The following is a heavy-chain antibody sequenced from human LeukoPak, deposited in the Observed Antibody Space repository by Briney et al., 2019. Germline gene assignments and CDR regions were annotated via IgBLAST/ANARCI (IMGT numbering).Heavy chain of an antibody. V-gene: IGHV3-48*01. CDR3: ARDHSSGRPAFDY. CDR1: GFTFSSYS. J-gene: IGHJ4*02. CDR2: ISSSSSTI. D-gene: IGHD6-19*01. Sequence: PGGPLRLSCAASGFTFSSYSMNWVRQAPGRGLEWVSYISSSSSTIYFADSVKGRFTISRDNAKNSLYLQMNSLRAEDTAVCYCARDHSSGRPAFDYWGQGTLVTVSS.